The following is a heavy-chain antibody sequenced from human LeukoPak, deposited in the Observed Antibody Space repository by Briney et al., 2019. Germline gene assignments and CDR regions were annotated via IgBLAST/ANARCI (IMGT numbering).Heavy chain of an antibody. CDR2: IRSSRSI. CDR3: ARVLRGLYNLGD. J-gene: IGHJ4*02. V-gene: IGHV3-48*02. CDR1: GSTFSSYR. D-gene: IGHD3-10*01. Sequence: GSLRLSCAASGSTFSSYRMNWVRQAPGKGLEWVSYIRSSRSIYYADSVKGRFTISRDNAKNSLFLQMNSLRDEDTAVYYCARVLRGLYNLGDWGQGTLVTVS.